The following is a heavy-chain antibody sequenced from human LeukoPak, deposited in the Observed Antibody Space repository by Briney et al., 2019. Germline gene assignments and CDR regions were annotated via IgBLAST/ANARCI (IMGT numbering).Heavy chain of an antibody. D-gene: IGHD2-21*02. CDR2: ISISSSYI. Sequence: GGSLRLSCAASGFPFSSYAMSWVRQAPGKGLEWVSSISISSSYIYYADSVKGRFTISRDNAKNSLYLQMNSLRAEDTAVYFCARSDYCGGDCYSSLSNYWGQGTLVTVSS. V-gene: IGHV3-21*01. J-gene: IGHJ4*02. CDR3: ARSDYCGGDCYSSLSNY. CDR1: GFPFSSYA.